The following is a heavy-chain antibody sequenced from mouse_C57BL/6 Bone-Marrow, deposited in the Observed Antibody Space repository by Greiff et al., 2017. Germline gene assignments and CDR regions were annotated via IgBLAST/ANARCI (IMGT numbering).Heavy chain of an antibody. CDR1: GYTFTSYW. CDR3: AADGYYGFAY. Sequence: VQLQQPGAELVMPGASVKLSCKASGYTFTSYWMHWVKQRPGQGLEWIGEIDPSDSYTNYNQQFKGKSTLTVDKSSSTAYMQLSSLTSEDSAVYYCAADGYYGFAYWGQGTLVTVSA. V-gene: IGHV1-69*01. CDR2: IDPSDSYT. D-gene: IGHD2-3*01. J-gene: IGHJ3*01.